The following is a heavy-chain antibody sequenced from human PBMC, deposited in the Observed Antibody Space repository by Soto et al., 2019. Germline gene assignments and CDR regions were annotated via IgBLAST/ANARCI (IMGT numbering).Heavy chain of an antibody. D-gene: IGHD3-16*01. CDR1: GFTFEDYA. CDR3: VKKGRGGLGTSHYGMDV. J-gene: IGHJ6*02. Sequence: HPGGSLRLSCAVSGFTFEDYAMHWVRQAPGKGLEWVSGISWDSRSVAYADSVKGRFTISRDNAENSLYLQMNSLRVEDTAFYYCVKKGRGGLGTSHYGMDVWGQGTTVTVSS. CDR2: ISWDSRSV. V-gene: IGHV3-9*01.